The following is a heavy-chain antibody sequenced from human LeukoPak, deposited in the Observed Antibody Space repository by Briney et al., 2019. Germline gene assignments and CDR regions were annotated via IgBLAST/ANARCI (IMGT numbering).Heavy chain of an antibody. D-gene: IGHD6-19*01. CDR2: VSDSGRST. CDR3: VKDGHCRDSICATKIVVAGYLDH. J-gene: IGHJ4*02. CDR1: GFTFSNYA. Sequence: PGGSLRLSCAASGFTFSNYAMSWVRQAPGKGLEWVSGVSDSGRSTYYTDSVKGRCAISRDNSKNTVSLQMNNVRAEDTATYYCVKDGHCRDSICATKIVVAGYLDHWGQGTQVTVSA. V-gene: IGHV3-23*01.